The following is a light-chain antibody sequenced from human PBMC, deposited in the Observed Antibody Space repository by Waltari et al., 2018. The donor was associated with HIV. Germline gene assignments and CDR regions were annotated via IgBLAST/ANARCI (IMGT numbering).Light chain of an antibody. CDR1: SSDVGGYEY. J-gene: IGLJ6*01. CDR2: EVN. CDR3: ASYGDTNRVL. V-gene: IGLV2-8*01. Sequence: QSALTQPPSASGSLGQSVTIPCTGTSSDVGGYEYASWYQHHPDKAPKLIIYEVNKRPSGVPDRFSGSKSDNTASLTVAGLQDDDEAHYYCASYGDTNRVLFGGGTRVTVL.